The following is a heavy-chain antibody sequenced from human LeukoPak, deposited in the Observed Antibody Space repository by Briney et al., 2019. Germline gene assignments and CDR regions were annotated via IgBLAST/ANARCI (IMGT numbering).Heavy chain of an antibody. Sequence: GGSLRLSCAASGFTFSNYGMSWVRQAPGKGLEWVAGISDSGGSTNYADSVKGRFPISRDNPKNTLYLQMNSLRAEDTAVYFCAKRGVVIRVILVGFHKEAYYFDSWGQGALVTVSS. CDR1: GFTFSNYG. CDR3: AKRGVVIRVILVGFHKEAYYFDS. J-gene: IGHJ4*02. D-gene: IGHD3-22*01. V-gene: IGHV3-23*01. CDR2: ISDSGGST.